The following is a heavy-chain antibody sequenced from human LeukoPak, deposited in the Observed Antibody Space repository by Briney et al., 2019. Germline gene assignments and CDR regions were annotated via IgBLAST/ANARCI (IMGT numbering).Heavy chain of an antibody. J-gene: IGHJ4*02. Sequence: SETLSLTCTVSGGSISSYYWSWIRQPAGKGLKWIGRIYTSGSTNYNPSLKSRVTMSVDTSKNQFSLKLSSVTAADTAVYYCARDRPYCGSDCYYYFDYWGQGTLVTVSS. CDR2: IYTSGST. CDR3: ARDRPYCGSDCYYYFDY. V-gene: IGHV4-4*07. D-gene: IGHD2-21*02. CDR1: GGSISSYY.